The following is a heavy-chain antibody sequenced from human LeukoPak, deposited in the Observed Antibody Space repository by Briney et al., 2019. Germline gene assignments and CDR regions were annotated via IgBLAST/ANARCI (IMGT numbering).Heavy chain of an antibody. CDR2: IYYSGST. CDR3: ARSYCSGGSCYSSENWFDP. V-gene: IGHV4-59*01. J-gene: IGHJ5*02. Sequence: PSETLSLTCTVSGGSISTYYWSWIRQPPGKGLEWIGYIYYSGSTNYNPSLKSRVTISVDTSKNQFSLKLSSVTAADTAVYYCARSYCSGGSCYSSENWFDPWGQGTLVTVSS. CDR1: GGSISTYY. D-gene: IGHD2-15*01.